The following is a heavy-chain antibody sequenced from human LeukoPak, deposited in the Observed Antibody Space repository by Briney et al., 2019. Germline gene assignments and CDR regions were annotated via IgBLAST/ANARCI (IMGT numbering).Heavy chain of an antibody. J-gene: IGHJ4*02. D-gene: IGHD2-2*01. V-gene: IGHV3-30*18. CDR2: ISYDGRNK. Sequence: RXAPGKGXXGXAVISYDGRNKHYPDSVKGRFTISRDISTDTLWLQMDSLRTEDTAVYYCAKGPLRGTAAAIDYWGQGTLVTVSS. CDR3: AKGPLRGTAAAIDY.